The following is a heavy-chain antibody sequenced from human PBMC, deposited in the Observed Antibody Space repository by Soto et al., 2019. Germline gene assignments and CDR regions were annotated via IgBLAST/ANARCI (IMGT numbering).Heavy chain of an antibody. D-gene: IGHD4-4*01. J-gene: IGHJ6*02. Sequence: QVQLVQSGAEVKKPGSSVKVSCKASGGTFSSYAISWVRQAPGQGLEWMGGIIPIFGTANYAQKFQCGVTISADEAMSTAYMELSSLRSENTAVYYCARASVTTPYYYYYYGMDVWGQGATVTVSS. CDR3: ARASVTTPYYYYYYGMDV. CDR2: IIPIFGTA. V-gene: IGHV1-69*01. CDR1: GGTFSSYA.